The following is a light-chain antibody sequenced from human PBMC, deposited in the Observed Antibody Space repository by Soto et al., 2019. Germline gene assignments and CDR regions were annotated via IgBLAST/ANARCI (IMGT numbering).Light chain of an antibody. J-gene: IGLJ1*01. Sequence: QSVLTQPPSASGSPGQSVAISCTGTSSDVGGYNYVSWYQQHPGKAPKLMIYEVNKRPSGVPDRFSGSKSGNTASLTVSGHQAEDEADYYCSSYAGSSNVFGTGTQLTVL. CDR1: SSDVGGYNY. CDR3: SSYAGSSNV. CDR2: EVN. V-gene: IGLV2-8*01.